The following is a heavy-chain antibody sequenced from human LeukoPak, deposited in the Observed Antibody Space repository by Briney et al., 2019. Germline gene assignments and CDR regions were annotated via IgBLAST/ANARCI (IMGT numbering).Heavy chain of an antibody. CDR3: ARGAKRITIFGVVTFYGMDV. Sequence: ASVKVSCKASGYTFTSYDINWVRRATGQGLEWMGWMNPNSGNTGYAQKFQGRVTMTRNTSISTAYMELSSLRSEDTAVYYCARGAKRITIFGVVTFYGMDVWGQGTTVTVSS. CDR1: GYTFTSYD. CDR2: MNPNSGNT. V-gene: IGHV1-8*01. D-gene: IGHD3-3*01. J-gene: IGHJ6*02.